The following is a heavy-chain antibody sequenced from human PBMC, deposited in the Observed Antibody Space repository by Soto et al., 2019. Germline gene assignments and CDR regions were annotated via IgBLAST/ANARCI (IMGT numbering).Heavy chain of an antibody. J-gene: IGHJ6*04. CDR1: GFPFSDCY. V-gene: IGHV3-11*01. CDR2: ISSIGSII. D-gene: IGHD4-17*01. Sequence: QVQLVESGGGLVKPGGSLRLSCAASGFPFSDCYMSWIRQAPGKGLEWVSYISSIGSIISYADSVKGRFTISRANAKNSLYLQMNSLGAEDTALYYCASAAVTTVGYYYYGLDVWGKGTKVTVSS. CDR3: ASAAVTTVGYYYYGLDV.